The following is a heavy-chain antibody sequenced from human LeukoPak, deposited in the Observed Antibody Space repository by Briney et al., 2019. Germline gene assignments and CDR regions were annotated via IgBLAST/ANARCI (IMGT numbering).Heavy chain of an antibody. CDR2: ISAYNGHT. Sequence: ASVKVSCKASGYTFINYGITWVRQAPGQGLEWMGWISAYNGHTNYAQKLQGRVTMTTDTSTSTAYMELRSLRSDDTAVYYCASGTTDIVVVPATLRNYYFDYWGQGTLVTVSS. CDR3: ASGTTDIVVVPATLRNYYFDY. CDR1: GYTFINYG. V-gene: IGHV1-18*01. D-gene: IGHD2-2*01. J-gene: IGHJ4*02.